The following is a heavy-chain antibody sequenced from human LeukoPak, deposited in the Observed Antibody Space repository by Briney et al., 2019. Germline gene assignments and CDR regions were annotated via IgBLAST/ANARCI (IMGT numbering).Heavy chain of an antibody. CDR1: GFTFSSYS. CDR3: AKDGPDYYDSSGPDAFDI. Sequence: QAGGSLRLSCAASGFTFSSYSMNWVRQAPGKGLEWVAFIRYDGSNKYYADSVKGRFTISRDNSKNTLYLQMNSLRAEDTAVYYCAKDGPDYYDSSGPDAFDIWGQGTMVTVSS. V-gene: IGHV3-30*02. CDR2: IRYDGSNK. J-gene: IGHJ3*02. D-gene: IGHD3-22*01.